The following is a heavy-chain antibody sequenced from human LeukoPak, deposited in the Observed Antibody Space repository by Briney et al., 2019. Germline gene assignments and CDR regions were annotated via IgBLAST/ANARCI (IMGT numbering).Heavy chain of an antibody. D-gene: IGHD1-1*01. V-gene: IGHV4-59*08. J-gene: IGHJ4*02. CDR3: ARGGTGTTLPFDY. CDR1: GGSISGYY. Sequence: SETLSLTCTVSGGSISGYYWTWIRQPPGKGLEWIGYIYYSGTTYYNPSLKSRVTISLDTSNNQLSLKLTSVTAADTAVYYCARGGTGTTLPFDYWGQGTLVTVSS. CDR2: IYYSGTT.